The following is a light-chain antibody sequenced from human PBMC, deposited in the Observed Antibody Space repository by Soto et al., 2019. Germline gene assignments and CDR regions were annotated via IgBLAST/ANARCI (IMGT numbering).Light chain of an antibody. CDR2: DGS. Sequence: EIVLTQSPATLSLSPGDRATLSCGASQSVRSSYVAWYQQKAGLAPRLLIYDGSIRASGSPDRFSGSGSGTDFTLTIGRLEPEDFAVYYCQQYDNSAPLSFGGGTKVEMK. J-gene: IGKJ4*01. V-gene: IGKV3D-20*01. CDR3: QQYDNSAPLS. CDR1: QSVRSSY.